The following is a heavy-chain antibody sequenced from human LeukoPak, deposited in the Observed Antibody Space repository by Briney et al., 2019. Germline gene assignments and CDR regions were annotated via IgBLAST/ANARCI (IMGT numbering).Heavy chain of an antibody. J-gene: IGHJ6*03. CDR3: ARGPSARPDYYYYYYMDV. D-gene: IGHD6-6*01. Sequence: PSETLSLTCAVYGGSFSGYYWSWIRQPPGKGLEWIGEINHSGSTNYNPSLKSRVTISVDTSKNQFSLKLSSVPAADTAVYYCARGPSARPDYYYYYYMDVWGKGTTVTVSS. CDR2: INHSGST. V-gene: IGHV4-34*01. CDR1: GGSFSGYY.